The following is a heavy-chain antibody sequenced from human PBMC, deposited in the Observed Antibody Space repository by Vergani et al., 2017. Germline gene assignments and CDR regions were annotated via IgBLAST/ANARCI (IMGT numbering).Heavy chain of an antibody. CDR3: AKDPLGYCSGGSCYSFFHYYYGMDV. J-gene: IGHJ6*02. CDR1: GFTFSSYA. CDR2: ISGSGGST. Sequence: VQLVESGGGLVQPGGSLRLSCAASGFTFSSYAMSWVRQAPGKGLEWVSAISGSGGSTYYADSVKGRFTISRDNSKNTLYLQMNSLRAEDTAVYYCAKDPLGYCSGGSCYSFFHYYYGMDVWGQGTTVTVSS. D-gene: IGHD2-15*01. V-gene: IGHV3-23*04.